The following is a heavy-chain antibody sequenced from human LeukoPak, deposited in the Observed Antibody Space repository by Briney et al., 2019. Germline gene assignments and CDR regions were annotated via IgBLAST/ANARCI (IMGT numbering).Heavy chain of an antibody. J-gene: IGHJ4*02. CDR3: AKAYYAQYYFDY. CDR2: ISGSGGSA. CDR1: GFTFSSYA. Sequence: GGSLRLSCAASGFTFSSYAMSWVRQAPGKGLEWVSAISGSGGSAYYADSVKGRFTISRDNSKNTLYLQMNSLRAEDTAVYYCAKAYYAQYYFDYWGQGTLVTVSS. V-gene: IGHV3-23*01. D-gene: IGHD2-2*01.